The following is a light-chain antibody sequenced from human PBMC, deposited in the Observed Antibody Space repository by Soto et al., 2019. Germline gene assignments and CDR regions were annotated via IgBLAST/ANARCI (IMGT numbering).Light chain of an antibody. CDR1: SSNIGSNS. J-gene: IGLJ2*01. CDR3: ATWDDSLNGVV. CDR2: TNN. V-gene: IGLV1-47*02. Sequence: QSVLTQPPSASGTPGQRVTMSCSGSSSNIGSNSVYWYQQLPGTAPRLLIYTNNQRPSGVPDRFSGSKSGTSASLAISGPRSEDEADYYCATWDDSLNGVVFGGGTKVTVL.